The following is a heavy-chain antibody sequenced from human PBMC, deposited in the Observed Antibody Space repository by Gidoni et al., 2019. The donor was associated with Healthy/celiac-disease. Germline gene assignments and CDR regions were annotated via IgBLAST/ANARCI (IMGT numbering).Heavy chain of an antibody. CDR1: GGPISSSSYY. J-gene: IGHJ5*02. CDR3: ARHGAATGGWFDP. Sequence: QLQLPELGPGLVKPSETLSLTRTVSGGPISSSSYYWGWFRQPPGKGLEWIGSISYSGSTYYNPSLKSRVTISVDTSKNQFSLKLSSVTAADTAVYYCARHGAATGGWFDPWGQGTLVTVSS. CDR2: ISYSGST. V-gene: IGHV4-39*01. D-gene: IGHD2-15*01.